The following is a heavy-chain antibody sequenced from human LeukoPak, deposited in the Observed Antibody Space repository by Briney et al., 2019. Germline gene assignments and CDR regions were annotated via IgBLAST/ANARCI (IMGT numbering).Heavy chain of an antibody. V-gene: IGHV3-30*02. CDR3: AKDASTTSRTLDI. J-gene: IGHJ3*02. CDR2: IRYGGTGD. CDR1: GFTFSNFG. Sequence: GGSLRLPCAASGFTFSNFGMHWVRQAPGKGLEWVAFIRYGGTGDYYPDSVEGRFTVSRDNSENTLFLQMNSLRHEDTAVYFCAKDASTTSRTLDIWGQGTLVTVSS. D-gene: IGHD2/OR15-2a*01.